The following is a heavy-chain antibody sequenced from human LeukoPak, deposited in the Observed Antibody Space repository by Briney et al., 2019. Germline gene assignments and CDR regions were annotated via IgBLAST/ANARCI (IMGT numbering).Heavy chain of an antibody. CDR1: GGSISSDY. V-gene: IGHV4-59*01. CDR3: ASALTTPDAFDI. D-gene: IGHD1-1*01. Sequence: SETLSLTCTVSGGSISSDYWSWIRRPPGKGLEWIGYIFHTGSTNYNPSLRSRVTISLDASRDQFSLKLSSVTAADTAVYFCASALTTPDAFDIWGQGTRVTVSS. CDR2: IFHTGST. J-gene: IGHJ3*02.